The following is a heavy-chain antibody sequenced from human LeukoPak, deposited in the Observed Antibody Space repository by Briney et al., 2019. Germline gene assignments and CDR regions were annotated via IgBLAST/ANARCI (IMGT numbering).Heavy chain of an antibody. Sequence: SVKVSCKASGGTFSSYAISWVRQAPGQGLEWMGGIIPIFGTANYAQKFRGRVTITTDESTSTAYMELSSLRSEDTAVYYCDAGRSGSYPGYWGQGTLVTVSS. V-gene: IGHV1-69*05. D-gene: IGHD3-10*01. CDR1: GGTFSSYA. CDR2: IIPIFGTA. J-gene: IGHJ4*02. CDR3: DAGRSGSYPGY.